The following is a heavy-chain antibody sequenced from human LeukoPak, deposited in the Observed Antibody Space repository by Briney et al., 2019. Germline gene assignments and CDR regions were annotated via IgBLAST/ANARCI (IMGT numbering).Heavy chain of an antibody. D-gene: IGHD5-24*01. CDR2: IWYDGSNK. Sequence: GRSLRLSCGASGFTFSSFGMHWVRQAPGKGLEWVAVIWYDGSNKYYADSVKGRFTISKDNSKNALSLQMNSLRAEDTAVYYCARRRDGYNFYYYYGMDVWGQGTTVTVSS. CDR1: GFTFSSFG. J-gene: IGHJ6*02. V-gene: IGHV3-33*01. CDR3: ARRRDGYNFYYYYGMDV.